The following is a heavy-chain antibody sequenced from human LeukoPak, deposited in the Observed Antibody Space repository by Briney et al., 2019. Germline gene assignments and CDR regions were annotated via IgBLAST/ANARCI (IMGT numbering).Heavy chain of an antibody. Sequence: GGSLRLSCAASGFPFSSYYMHWVRQAPGKGLVWVSRIISDGSSTIYAGSVEGRFTISRDNAKNTLYLQMNSLRAEDTAVYYCARGRDGYSDYWGQGTLVTVSS. CDR1: GFPFSSYY. V-gene: IGHV3-74*01. J-gene: IGHJ4*02. CDR2: IISDGSST. CDR3: ARGRDGYSDY. D-gene: IGHD5-24*01.